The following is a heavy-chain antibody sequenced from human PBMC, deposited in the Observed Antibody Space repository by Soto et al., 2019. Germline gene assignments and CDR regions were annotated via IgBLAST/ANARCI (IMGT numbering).Heavy chain of an antibody. V-gene: IGHV5-51*01. Sequence: RGESLKISCKGYEYIFINSWIGWVRQMPGKGLEWMGMIYPGDSDTRYSPSLQGHVTISADKSIGTAYLQWSSLKASDTAIYYCASTTVPQYYYYGMDVWGQGTTVTDSS. CDR3: ASTTVPQYYYYGMDV. D-gene: IGHD4-4*01. CDR1: EYIFINSW. CDR2: IYPGDSDT. J-gene: IGHJ6*02.